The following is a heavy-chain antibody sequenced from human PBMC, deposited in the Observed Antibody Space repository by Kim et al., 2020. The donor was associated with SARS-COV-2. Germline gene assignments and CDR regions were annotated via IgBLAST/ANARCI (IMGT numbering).Heavy chain of an antibody. CDR2: IIPIFGTA. D-gene: IGHD1-1*01. CDR3: ARVPTGTSHWFDP. CDR1: GGTFSSYA. J-gene: IGHJ5*02. Sequence: SVKVSCKASGGTFSSYAISWVRQAPGQGLEWMGGIIPIFGTANYAQKFQGRVTITADESTSTAYMELSSLRSEDTAVYYCARVPTGTSHWFDPWGQGTLVTVSS. V-gene: IGHV1-69*13.